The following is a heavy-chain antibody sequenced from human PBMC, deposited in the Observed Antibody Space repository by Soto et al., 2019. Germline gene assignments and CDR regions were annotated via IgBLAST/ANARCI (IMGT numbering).Heavy chain of an antibody. CDR3: ASLFYKPIAEGEVMYV. V-gene: IGHV5-51*01. Sequence: GESLKMSCKGSGYSFTSYWIGWVRQMPGKGLEWMGIIYPGDSDTRYSPSFQGQVTISADKSISTAYLQWSSLKASDTAMYYCASLFYKPIAEGEVMYVSGQGTTVIVAS. D-gene: IGHD6-13*01. J-gene: IGHJ6*02. CDR1: GYSFTSYW. CDR2: IYPGDSDT.